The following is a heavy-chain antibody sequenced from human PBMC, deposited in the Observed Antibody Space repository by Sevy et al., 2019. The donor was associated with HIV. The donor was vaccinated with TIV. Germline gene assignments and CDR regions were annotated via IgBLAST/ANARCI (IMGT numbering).Heavy chain of an antibody. Sequence: GGSLRLSCAASGFTFSSYWMSWVRQAPGKGLEWVANIKQDGSEKYYVDSVKGRFTISRDNAKNSLYLQMNSLRAEDTAGYYCATYYGSGSYYNPYTFYYGMDVWGQGTTVTVSS. V-gene: IGHV3-7*01. D-gene: IGHD3-10*01. CDR2: IKQDGSEK. CDR3: ATYYGSGSYYNPYTFYYGMDV. J-gene: IGHJ6*02. CDR1: GFTFSSYW.